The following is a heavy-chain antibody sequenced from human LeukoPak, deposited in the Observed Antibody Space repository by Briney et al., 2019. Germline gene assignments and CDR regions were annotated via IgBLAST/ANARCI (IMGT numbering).Heavy chain of an antibody. D-gene: IGHD4/OR15-4a*01. CDR2: INHSGST. V-gene: IGHV4-34*01. CDR1: GGSFSGYY. J-gene: IGHJ4*02. Sequence: SETLSLTCAVYGGSFSGYYWNWIRQPPGKGLEWIGEINHSGSTNYNPSLKSRVTMSVDTSKNQISLKLNSVTAADTAVYYCARDLYGGLFDYWGQGALVTVSS. CDR3: ARDLYGGLFDY.